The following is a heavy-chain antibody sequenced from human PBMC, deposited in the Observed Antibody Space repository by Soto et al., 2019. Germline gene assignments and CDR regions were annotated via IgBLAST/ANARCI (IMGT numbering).Heavy chain of an antibody. J-gene: IGHJ4*02. V-gene: IGHV4-4*02. CDR3: ARAPLASGGNSLPLDS. CDR1: GGSVSSRNW. D-gene: IGHD2-21*02. Sequence: PSETLSLTCVVTGGSVSSRNWWSWVRQPPGKGLEWMGKIYHSVSTNYNPSLESRVTISLDKSKNQFSLKLSSVTAAGTAFYYCARAPLASGGNSLPLDSWGQGTLVTVSS. CDR2: IYHSVST.